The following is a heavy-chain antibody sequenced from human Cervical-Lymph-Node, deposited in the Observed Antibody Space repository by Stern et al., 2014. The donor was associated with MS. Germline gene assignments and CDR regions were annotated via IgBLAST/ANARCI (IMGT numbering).Heavy chain of an antibody. Sequence: EEQLEESGGGLVQPGGSLRLSCAASGFPFSYYGMSWVRQAPGKGLEWVSTLNPNGKTTHYADSVEGRFAISRDISKNTLYLQMNSLTVEDTATYYCAADPSTGGGPWGQGTLVTVSS. V-gene: IGHV3-23*04. CDR2: LNPNGKTT. CDR3: AADPSTGGGP. D-gene: IGHD1-1*01. CDR1: GFPFSYYG. J-gene: IGHJ4*02.